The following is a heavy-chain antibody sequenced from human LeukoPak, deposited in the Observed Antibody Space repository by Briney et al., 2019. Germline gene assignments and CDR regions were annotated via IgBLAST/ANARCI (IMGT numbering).Heavy chain of an antibody. V-gene: IGHV4-59*01. J-gene: IGHJ6*02. CDR1: GGSFSGYY. Sequence: PSETLSLTCAVYGGSFSGYYWSWIRQPPGKGLEWIGYIYYSGSTNYNPSLKSRVTISVDTSKNQFSLKLSSVTAADTAVYYCARGYCSSTSCYRYYYYYGMDVWGQGTTVTVSS. CDR2: IYYSGST. D-gene: IGHD2-2*01. CDR3: ARGYCSSTSCYRYYYYYGMDV.